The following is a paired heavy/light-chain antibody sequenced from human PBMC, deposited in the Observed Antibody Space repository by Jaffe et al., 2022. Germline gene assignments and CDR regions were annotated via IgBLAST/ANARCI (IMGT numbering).Light chain of an antibody. J-gene: IGKJ5*01. CDR1: QSVSSN. Sequence: EIVMTQSPATLSVSPGERATLSCRASQSVSSNLAWYQQKPGQAPRLLIYGASTRATGIPAKFSGSGSGTEFTLTFSSLQSEDFAVYYCQQYNNWPPEITFGQGTRLEIK. CDR2: GAS. V-gene: IGKV3-15*01. CDR3: QQYNNWPPEIT.
Heavy chain of an antibody. V-gene: IGHV4-59*01. CDR1: GGSISSYF. D-gene: IGHD6-13*01. J-gene: IGHJ4*02. CDR3: ARALLGTHYFDY. Sequence: QVQLQESGPGLVTPSETLSLTCTVSGGSISSYFWSWIRQSPGKGLEWIGYIYYSGSTNYNPSLKSRVTISVDTSKNQFSLKLSSVTAADTAVYYCARALLGTHYFDYWGQGTLVTVSS. CDR2: IYYSGST.